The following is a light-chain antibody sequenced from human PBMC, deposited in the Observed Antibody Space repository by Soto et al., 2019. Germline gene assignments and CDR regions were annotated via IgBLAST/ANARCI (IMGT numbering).Light chain of an antibody. CDR3: SSYTSSSTLV. Sequence: QSALTQPASVSGSPGQSITISCTGTSSDIGAYNYVSWYQQHPGKAPELMIYDVSNRPSGVSNRFSGPKSGNTASLTISGIQAEDEADYYCSSYTSSSTLVFGGGTKLTVL. CDR1: SSDIGAYNY. J-gene: IGLJ2*01. CDR2: DVS. V-gene: IGLV2-14*01.